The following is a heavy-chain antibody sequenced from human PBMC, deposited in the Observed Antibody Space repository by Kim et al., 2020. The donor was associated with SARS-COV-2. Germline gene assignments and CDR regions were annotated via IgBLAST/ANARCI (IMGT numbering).Heavy chain of an antibody. Sequence: SETLSLTCTVSGGSISSYYWSWIRQPPGKGLEWIGYIYYSGSTNYNPSLKSRVTISVDTSKNQFSLKLSSVTAADTAVYYCARGDSGSYSTIWFDPWGQGTLVTVSS. CDR1: GGSISSYY. V-gene: IGHV4-59*13. D-gene: IGHD1-26*01. CDR3: ARGDSGSYSTIWFDP. J-gene: IGHJ5*02. CDR2: IYYSGST.